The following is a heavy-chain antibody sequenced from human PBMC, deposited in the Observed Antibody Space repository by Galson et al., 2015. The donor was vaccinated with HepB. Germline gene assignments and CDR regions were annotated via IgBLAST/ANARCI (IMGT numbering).Heavy chain of an antibody. CDR1: GFSLTTRGVG. Sequence: PALVKPTQTLTLTCTFSGFSLTTRGVGVGWIRQPPGEALEWLALIYWDDDKRYSPSLKSRLTITKDTSKNQVVLTMTNMDPVDTATFYCAHIIITFGGVIGDDSFDICGQGTMVTVSS. J-gene: IGHJ3*02. CDR3: AHIIITFGGVIGDDSFDI. D-gene: IGHD3-16*02. V-gene: IGHV2-5*02. CDR2: IYWDDDK.